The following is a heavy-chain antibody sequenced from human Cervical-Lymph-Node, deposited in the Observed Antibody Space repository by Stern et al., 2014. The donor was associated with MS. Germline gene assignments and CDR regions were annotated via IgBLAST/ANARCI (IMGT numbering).Heavy chain of an antibody. V-gene: IGHV4-4*02. Sequence: QVQLQESGPGLVKPSGTLSLTCAVSGGSILRTDWWSWVRQPPGKGLEWIGEVYHSGYANYNPSLKSRVPISVDQSKNQIYLNLTSVTAADTALYYCASRTLTFPYYFDSWGQGTLVTVSS. D-gene: IGHD3-9*01. J-gene: IGHJ4*02. CDR1: GGSILRTDW. CDR3: ASRTLTFPYYFDS. CDR2: VYHSGYA.